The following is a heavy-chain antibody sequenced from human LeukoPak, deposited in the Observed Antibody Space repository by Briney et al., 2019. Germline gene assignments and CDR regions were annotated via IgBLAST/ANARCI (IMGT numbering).Heavy chain of an antibody. V-gene: IGHV3-23*01. CDR2: IIDSGGST. CDR3: AKDRHAPGRYCSSTSCFPFDS. J-gene: IGHJ5*01. Sequence: PGGSLTLSCAASGFTFSSYGMSWVRQAPGKGLEWVSAIIDSGGSTYYADSVKGRFTISRDNSKNTLYLQMNSLRAEDTAVYYCAKDRHAPGRYCSSTSCFPFDSWGQGTLVTVSS. CDR1: GFTFSSYG. D-gene: IGHD2-2*01.